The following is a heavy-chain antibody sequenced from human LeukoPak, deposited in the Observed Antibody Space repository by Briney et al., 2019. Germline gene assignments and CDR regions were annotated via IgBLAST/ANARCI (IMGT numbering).Heavy chain of an antibody. V-gene: IGHV3-30*18. J-gene: IGHJ4*02. CDR2: ISYDGSEN. CDR1: GFTFSSYG. D-gene: IGHD3-16*01. Sequence: GGSLRLSCAVSGFTFSSYGMHWVRQAPGKGLAWVAFISYDGSENYYADSVKGRFTISRDNSKNTLYLQMNSLRAEDTAVYYCAKVYPPGLRLGELLVRSYFDYWGQGTLVTVSS. CDR3: AKVYPPGLRLGELLVRSYFDY.